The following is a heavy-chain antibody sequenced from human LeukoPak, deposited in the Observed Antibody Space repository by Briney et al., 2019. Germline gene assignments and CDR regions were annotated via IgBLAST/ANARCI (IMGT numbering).Heavy chain of an antibody. Sequence: QTLSLTCAISGDSVSSNSVTWNWIRQSPSRGLEWLGRTYYRSTWYNDYAVSVRGRITVNPDTSKNQFSLHLNSVTPEDTAVYYCARRLTQYDCFDPWGQGILATVSS. CDR3: ARRLTQYDCFDP. CDR2: TYYRSTWYN. CDR1: GDSVSSNSVT. J-gene: IGHJ5*02. D-gene: IGHD2-2*01. V-gene: IGHV6-1*01.